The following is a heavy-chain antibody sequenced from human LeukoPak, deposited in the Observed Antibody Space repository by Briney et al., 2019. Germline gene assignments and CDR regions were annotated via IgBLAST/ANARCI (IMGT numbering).Heavy chain of an antibody. D-gene: IGHD3-10*01. V-gene: IGHV1-46*01. CDR1: GYTFTSYY. J-gene: IGHJ6*02. CDR2: INPSGGST. CDR3: ARDDGSGSYGHYYYYGMDV. Sequence: RASVKVSCKASGYTFTSYYMHWVRQAPGQGLEWMGIINPSGGSTSYAQKFQGRVTMTRDTSTSTVYMELSSLRSEDTAVYYCARDDGSGSYGHYYYYGMDVWGQGTTVTVSS.